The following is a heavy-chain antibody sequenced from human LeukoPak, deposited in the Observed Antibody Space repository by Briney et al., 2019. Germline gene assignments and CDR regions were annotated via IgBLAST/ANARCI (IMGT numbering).Heavy chain of an antibody. J-gene: IGHJ4*02. CDR2: ISGSSSAI. D-gene: IGHD3-9*01. Sequence: GGSLRLSCAASGFTFSAYSMNWVRQAPGKGLEWVSSISGSSSAIYYTDSVKGRFTISRDNAKNSLYLQMNSLRAEDTAVYYCARGGILRYFDWLLFDYWGQGTLVTVSS. CDR1: GFTFSAYS. CDR3: ARGGILRYFDWLLFDY. V-gene: IGHV3-48*01.